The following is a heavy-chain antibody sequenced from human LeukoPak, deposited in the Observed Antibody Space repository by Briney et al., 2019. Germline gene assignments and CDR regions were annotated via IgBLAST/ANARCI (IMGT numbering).Heavy chain of an antibody. D-gene: IGHD6-13*01. Sequence: SETLSLTCTVSGGSISSHYWSWIRQPPGKGLEWIGYIYYSASTNYNPSLKSRVTISVDTSKNQFSLKLSSVTAADTAVYYCARAAAHAPAHFDYWGQGTLVTVSS. V-gene: IGHV4-59*11. CDR3: ARAAAHAPAHFDY. CDR1: GGSISSHY. CDR2: IYYSAST. J-gene: IGHJ4*02.